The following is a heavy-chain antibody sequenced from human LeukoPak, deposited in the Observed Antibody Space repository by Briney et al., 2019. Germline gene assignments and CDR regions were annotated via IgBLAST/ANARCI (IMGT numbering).Heavy chain of an antibody. Sequence: GGSLRLSCAASGFTFSSYEMNWGRQAPGKGLEWVSYISSSGSTIYYADSVKGRFTISRDNAKNSLYLQMNSLRAEDTAVYYCARDALQSKAFDIWGQGTMVTVSS. J-gene: IGHJ3*02. CDR2: ISSSGSTI. CDR3: ARDALQSKAFDI. D-gene: IGHD4-11*01. V-gene: IGHV3-48*03. CDR1: GFTFSSYE.